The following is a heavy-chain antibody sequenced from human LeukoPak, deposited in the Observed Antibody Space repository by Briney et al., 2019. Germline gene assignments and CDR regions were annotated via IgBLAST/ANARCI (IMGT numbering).Heavy chain of an antibody. J-gene: IGHJ4*02. CDR1: GITLSNYG. CDR3: AKRGVVIRVFLVGFHKEAYCFDS. Sequence: GGSLRLSCAVSGITLSNYGMSWVRQAPGKGLGWVAGISGSGGGAQYADSVKGRFTISRDNAKNRLYLHMNSLRAEDTAMYFCAKRGVVIRVFLVGFHKEAYCFDSWGQGVLVTVSS. D-gene: IGHD2/OR15-2a*01. V-gene: IGHV3-23*01. CDR2: ISGSGGGA.